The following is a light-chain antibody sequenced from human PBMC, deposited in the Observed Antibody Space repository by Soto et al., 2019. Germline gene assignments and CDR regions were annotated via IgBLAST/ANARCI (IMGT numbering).Light chain of an antibody. Sequence: QSALTQPASVSGSPGQSITISCTGTSSDVGSYNLVSWYQQHPGKAPKLMIYDGSKRPSGVSNRFSRSKSGNTASLTISGLQAEDEADYYCCSYAGSSTFVVFGGGTKLTVL. J-gene: IGLJ3*02. CDR2: DGS. CDR1: SSDVGSYNL. V-gene: IGLV2-23*03. CDR3: CSYAGSSTFVV.